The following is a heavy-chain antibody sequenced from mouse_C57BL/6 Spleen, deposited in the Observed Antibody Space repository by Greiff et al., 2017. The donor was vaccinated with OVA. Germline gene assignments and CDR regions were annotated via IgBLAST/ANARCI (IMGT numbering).Heavy chain of an antibody. CDR1: GYTFTSYW. J-gene: IGHJ2*01. Sequence: QVQLKQPGAELVKPGASVKMSCKASGYTFTSYWITWVKQRPGQGLEWIGDIYPGSGSTNYNEKFKSKATLTVDTSSSTAYMQLSSLTSEDSAVYYCANYYDYFDYWGQCTTLTVSS. CDR3: ANYYDYFDY. V-gene: IGHV1-55*01. CDR2: IYPGSGST. D-gene: IGHD1-1*01.